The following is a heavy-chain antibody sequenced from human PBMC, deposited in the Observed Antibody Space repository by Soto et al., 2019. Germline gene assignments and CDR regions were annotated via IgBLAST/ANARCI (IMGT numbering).Heavy chain of an antibody. CDR2: LVSSSRYL. D-gene: IGHD2-21*02. Sequence: GGSLRVSCAASGFSTISYPMNWFRQAPGKGLVWVSSLVSSSRYLYYADSVKGRFTVSRDNAENSLYLQMNSLRAEDTAVYYCARDQAKSMVVVTAIDYWGQGTLGTDSS. CDR3: ARDQAKSMVVVTAIDY. V-gene: IGHV3-21*06. J-gene: IGHJ4*02. CDR1: GFSTISYP.